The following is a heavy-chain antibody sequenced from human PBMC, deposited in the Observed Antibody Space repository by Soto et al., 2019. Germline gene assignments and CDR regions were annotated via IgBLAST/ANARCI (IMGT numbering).Heavy chain of an antibody. D-gene: IGHD3-9*01. Sequence: QVQLVESGGGVVQPGKSLRLSCAAAGFAFSRDGMHWVRQAPGKGLEWVAVISFDGSDKYYADSVKGRFTISRDNSKNTVDLQMNSLRPEDTALYYCAKPKGADIPFYSWGQGTRVTVSS. J-gene: IGHJ4*02. V-gene: IGHV3-30*18. CDR3: AKPKGADIPFYS. CDR2: ISFDGSDK. CDR1: GFAFSRDG.